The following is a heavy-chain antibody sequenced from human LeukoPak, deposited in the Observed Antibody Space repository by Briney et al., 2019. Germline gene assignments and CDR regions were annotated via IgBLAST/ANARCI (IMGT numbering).Heavy chain of an antibody. CDR3: ATDLDYYDSSGYYYDDY. Sequence: AASVKVSCTVSGYTLTELSMHWVRQAPGKGLEWMGGFDPEDGETIYAQKFQGRVTMTEDTSTDTAYMELSSLRSEDTAVYYCATDLDYYDSSGYYYDDYWGQGTLVTVSS. D-gene: IGHD3-22*01. V-gene: IGHV1-24*01. J-gene: IGHJ4*02. CDR1: GYTLTELS. CDR2: FDPEDGET.